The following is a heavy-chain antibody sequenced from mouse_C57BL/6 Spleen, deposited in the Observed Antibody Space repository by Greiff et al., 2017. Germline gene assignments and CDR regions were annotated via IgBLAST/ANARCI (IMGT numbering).Heavy chain of an antibody. CDR3: ARGAYYPYYFDD. CDR1: GYTFTSYW. V-gene: IGHV1-69*01. Sequence: QVQLQQPGAELVMPGASVKLSCKASGYTFTSYWMHWVKQRPGQGLEWIGEIDPSDSYTNYNQKFQGKSTLTVDKSSSTAYMQLSSLTSEDSAVDYCARGAYYPYYFDDWGQGTTLTVSS. CDR2: IDPSDSYT. J-gene: IGHJ2*01. D-gene: IGHD2-10*01.